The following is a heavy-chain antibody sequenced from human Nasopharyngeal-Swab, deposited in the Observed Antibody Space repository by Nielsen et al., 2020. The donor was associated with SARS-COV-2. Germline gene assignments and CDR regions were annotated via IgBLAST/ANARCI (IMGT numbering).Heavy chain of an antibody. V-gene: IGHV3-43*01. CDR1: GFTFDDYT. CDR2: ISWDGGST. CDR3: ARAQGAVTYWYFDL. D-gene: IGHD1-26*01. Sequence: GASLKISCAASGFTFDDYTMHWVRQAPGKGLEWVSLISWDGGSTYYADSVKGRFTISRDNSKNTLYLQMNSLRAEDTAVYYCARAQGAVTYWYFDLWGRGTLVPVSS. J-gene: IGHJ2*01.